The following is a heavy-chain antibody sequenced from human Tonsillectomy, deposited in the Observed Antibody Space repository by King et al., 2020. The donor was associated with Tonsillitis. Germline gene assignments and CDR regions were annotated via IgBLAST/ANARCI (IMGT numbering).Heavy chain of an antibody. CDR2: INWNGGSI. D-gene: IGHD6-13*01. CDR3: ARGGAEAGGILNWFDS. V-gene: IGHV3-20*04. CDR1: GFTFGDYA. J-gene: IGHJ5*01. Sequence: VQLVESGGGVVRPGGSLRLSCAASGFTFGDYAMNWVRQVPGKGLEWVSGINWNGGSIGYADSVRGRFTISRETSLYLQMNSLRVEDTALYYCARGGAEAGGILNWFDSWGQGTLVTVSS.